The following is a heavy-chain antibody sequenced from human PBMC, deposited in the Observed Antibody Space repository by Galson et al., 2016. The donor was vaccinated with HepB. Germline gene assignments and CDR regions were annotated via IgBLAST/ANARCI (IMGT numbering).Heavy chain of an antibody. Sequence: SLRLSCAASGFTVSTNYMSWVRQAPGKGLEWVSVIYSSGSTYYADSVKGRFTFSRDNSKNKLYLQVNSLRAEDTAVYYCARAWVNYGMDVWGQGTTVTVSS. CDR1: GFTVSTNY. CDR3: ARAWVNYGMDV. V-gene: IGHV3-53*01. J-gene: IGHJ6*02. CDR2: IYSSGST. D-gene: IGHD4-23*01.